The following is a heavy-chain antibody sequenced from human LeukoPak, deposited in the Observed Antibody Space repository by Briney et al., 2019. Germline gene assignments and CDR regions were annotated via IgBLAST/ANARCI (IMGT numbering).Heavy chain of an antibody. J-gene: IGHJ4*02. V-gene: IGHV3-23*01. CDR2: ISGSGGST. CDR1: GFTFSSYA. Sequence: GGSLRLSCAASGFTFSSYAMSWVRQAPGKGLEWVSAISGSGGSTYYADSVKGRFTISRDNSKNTLYLQMNSLRAEDTAVYYCAKDGRLAVSGWYEGGDYWGQGTLVTVSS. D-gene: IGHD6-19*01. CDR3: AKDGRLAVSGWYEGGDY.